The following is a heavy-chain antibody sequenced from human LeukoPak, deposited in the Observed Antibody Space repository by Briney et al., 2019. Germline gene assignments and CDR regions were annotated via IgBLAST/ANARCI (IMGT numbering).Heavy chain of an antibody. CDR2: ISSSGSTI. D-gene: IGHD3-10*01. V-gene: IGHV3-48*03. CDR3: ARDPYGSGSPDY. Sequence: GGSLRLSCAASGFTFSSYEMNWVRQGPGKGLEWVSYISSSGSTIYYADSVKGRFTISRDNAKNSLYLQMNSLRAEDTAVYYCARDPYGSGSPDYWGQGTLVTVSS. CDR1: GFTFSSYE. J-gene: IGHJ4*02.